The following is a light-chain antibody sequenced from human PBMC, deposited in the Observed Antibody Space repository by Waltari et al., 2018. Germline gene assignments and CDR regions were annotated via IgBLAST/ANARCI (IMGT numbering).Light chain of an antibody. V-gene: IGKV3-11*01. J-gene: IGKJ2*01. Sequence: EIVLTQSPATLSLSPAERPTLSCRASQSLNNYVAWYQQKPGQAPRLLIFDSSNRPPGIPARFSGSGSGTDFTLTISSLEPEDFAVYYCQQRSNWPSYAFGPGTKLEIK. CDR2: DSS. CDR3: QQRSNWPSYA. CDR1: QSLNNY.